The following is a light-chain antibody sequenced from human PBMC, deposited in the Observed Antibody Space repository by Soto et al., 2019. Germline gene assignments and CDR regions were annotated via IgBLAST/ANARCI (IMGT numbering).Light chain of an antibody. Sequence: DIQMSQTPSTLSASVGDRDTITCRASQSISTWLAWYQHKPGKAPKLLIYKASNLEGGVPSRFSGSGSGTEFTLTISSLQPDDFATYYCQQYNTYSRTFGQGTSVETK. J-gene: IGKJ2*02. CDR1: QSISTW. CDR2: KAS. CDR3: QQYNTYSRT. V-gene: IGKV1-5*03.